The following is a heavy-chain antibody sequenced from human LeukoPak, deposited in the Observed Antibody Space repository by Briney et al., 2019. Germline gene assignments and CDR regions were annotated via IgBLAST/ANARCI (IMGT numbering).Heavy chain of an antibody. D-gene: IGHD1-26*01. CDR2: INTNTGNP. CDR1: GYTFTSYT. Sequence: ASVKVSCKASGYTFTSYTMNWVRQAPGQGLEWMGWINTNTGNPTYAQGFTGRFVFSLDTSVSTAYLQINSLKAEDIAVYYCARDYLVGATELLDLYYFDYWGQGTLVTVSS. CDR3: ARDYLVGATELLDLYYFDY. V-gene: IGHV7-4-1*02. J-gene: IGHJ4*02.